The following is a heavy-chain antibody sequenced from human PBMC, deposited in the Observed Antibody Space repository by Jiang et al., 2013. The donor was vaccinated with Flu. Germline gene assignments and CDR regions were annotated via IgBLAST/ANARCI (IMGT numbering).Heavy chain of an antibody. J-gene: IGHJ3*02. CDR3: AVSYGGDAFDI. D-gene: IGHD4/OR15-4a*01. CDR2: MSYSGSP. V-gene: IGHV4-39*01. Sequence: GLVKPSETLPLTCTVSGGSISSSGYSWGWIRQPPGKGLDWIGIMSYSGSPYYSPSLKSRVTISVDTSNNHFSLNLRSVTAADTAVYYCAVSYGGDAFDIWGQGTTVSISS. CDR1: GGSISSSGYS.